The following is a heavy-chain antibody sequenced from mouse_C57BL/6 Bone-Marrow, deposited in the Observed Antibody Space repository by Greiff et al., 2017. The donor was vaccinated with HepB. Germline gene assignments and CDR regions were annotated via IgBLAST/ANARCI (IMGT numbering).Heavy chain of an antibody. CDR2: IYPRSGNT. V-gene: IGHV1-81*01. D-gene: IGHD1-1*01. CDR3: ARPHYYGSRAGY. CDR1: GYTFTSYG. J-gene: IGHJ2*01. Sequence: VQLQQSGAELARPGASVKLSCKASGYTFTSYGISWVKQRTGQGLEWIGEIYPRSGNTYYNEKFKGKATLTADKSSSTAYMELRSLTSEDSAVYFCARPHYYGSRAGYWGQGTTLTVSS.